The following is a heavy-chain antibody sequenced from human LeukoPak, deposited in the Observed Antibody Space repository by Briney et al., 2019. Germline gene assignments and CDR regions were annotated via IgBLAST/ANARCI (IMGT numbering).Heavy chain of an antibody. CDR1: GGSFSGYY. CDR3: ARVRPYYYGSGSYFPY. Sequence: SETLSLTCAVYGGSFSGYYWSWIRQPPGKGLEWIGEINHSGSTNYNPSLKSRVTISVDTSKNQFSLKPSSVTAADTAVYYCARVRPYYYGSGSYFPYWGQGTLVTVSS. V-gene: IGHV4-34*01. CDR2: INHSGST. J-gene: IGHJ4*02. D-gene: IGHD3-10*01.